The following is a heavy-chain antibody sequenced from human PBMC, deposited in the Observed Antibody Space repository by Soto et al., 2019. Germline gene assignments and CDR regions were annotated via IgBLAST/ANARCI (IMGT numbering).Heavy chain of an antibody. Sequence: SETLSLTCTVSGGSISSGDYYWSWIRQPPGKGLEWIGYIYYSGSTYYNPSLKSRVTISVDTSKNQFSLKLSSVTAADTAVYYCARVLYSNYYNWFDPWGQGTLVTVSS. V-gene: IGHV4-30-4*01. CDR3: ARVLYSNYYNWFDP. J-gene: IGHJ5*02. CDR1: GGSISSGDYY. CDR2: IYYSGST. D-gene: IGHD4-4*01.